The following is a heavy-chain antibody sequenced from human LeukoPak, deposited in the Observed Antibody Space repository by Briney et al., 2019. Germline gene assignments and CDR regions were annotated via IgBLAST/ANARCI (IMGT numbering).Heavy chain of an antibody. Sequence: GGSLRLSCAASEFSVGSNYMTWVRQAPGKGLVWVSRINSDGSSTSYADSVKGRFTISRDNAKNTLYLQMNSLRAEDTAVYYCARGDSMVRGVIIRFNYYYYMDVWGKGTTVTIS. D-gene: IGHD3-10*01. CDR3: ARGDSMVRGVIIRFNYYYYMDV. J-gene: IGHJ6*03. CDR1: EFSVGSNY. V-gene: IGHV3-74*01. CDR2: INSDGSST.